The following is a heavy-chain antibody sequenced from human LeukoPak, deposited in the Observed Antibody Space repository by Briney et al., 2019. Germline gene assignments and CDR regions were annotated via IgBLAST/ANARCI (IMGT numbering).Heavy chain of an antibody. J-gene: IGHJ5*02. D-gene: IGHD6-13*01. Sequence: PGGSLRLSCAAAGFTFSDYYMSWIRQAPGKGLEWVSYISSSGSTIYYADSVKGRFTISRDNAKNSLYVQKHSLRAENTAVYYSARGIAAARDWFDPWGQGTLVTVSS. CDR2: ISSSGSTI. CDR3: ARGIAAARDWFDP. V-gene: IGHV3-11*01. CDR1: GFTFSDYY.